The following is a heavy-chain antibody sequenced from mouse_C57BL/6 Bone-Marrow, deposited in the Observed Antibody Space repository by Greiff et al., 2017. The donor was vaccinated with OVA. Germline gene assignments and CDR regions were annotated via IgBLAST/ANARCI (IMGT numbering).Heavy chain of an antibody. J-gene: IGHJ4*01. CDR1: GYTFTSYW. CDR3: ARHEEGFPMDY. V-gene: IGHV1-50*01. CDR2: IDPSDSYT. Sequence: QFQLQQPGAELVKPGASVKLSCKASGYTFTSYWMQWVKQRPGQGLEWIGEIDPSDSYTNYNQKFKGKATLTVDTSSSTVYMELSRLTSEDSAVYFCARHEEGFPMDYWGQGTSVTGSS.